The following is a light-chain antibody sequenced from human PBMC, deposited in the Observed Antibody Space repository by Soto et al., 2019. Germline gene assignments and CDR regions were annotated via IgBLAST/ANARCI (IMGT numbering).Light chain of an antibody. V-gene: IGKV3-15*01. CDR3: QQYDNWPIT. Sequence: DIVMAQSPATLSVSPGERATLSCRASQSVSSNLAWYQQKPGQAPRLLISGASTRATGIPARLSGSGSGTEFTLTISSLRSEDFAVYYCQQYDNWPITFGQGTLLEVK. CDR1: QSVSSN. J-gene: IGKJ5*01. CDR2: GAS.